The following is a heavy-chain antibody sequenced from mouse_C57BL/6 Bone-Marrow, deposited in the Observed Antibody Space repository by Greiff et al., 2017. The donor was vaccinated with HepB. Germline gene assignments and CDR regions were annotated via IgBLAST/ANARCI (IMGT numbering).Heavy chain of an antibody. J-gene: IGHJ1*03. Sequence: VQLKESGPELVKPGASVKMSCKASGYTFTDYNMHWVKQSHGKSLEWIGYINPNNGGTSYNQKFKGKATLTVNKSSSTAYMELRSLTSEDSAVYYCARTVTTHWYFDVWGTGTTVTVSS. V-gene: IGHV1-22*01. CDR2: INPNNGGT. CDR1: GYTFTDYN. CDR3: ARTVTTHWYFDV. D-gene: IGHD2-5*01.